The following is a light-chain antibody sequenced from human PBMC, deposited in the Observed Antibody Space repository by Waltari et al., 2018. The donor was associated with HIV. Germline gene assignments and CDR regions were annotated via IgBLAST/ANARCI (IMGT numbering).Light chain of an antibody. CDR2: DVS. CDR3: NSYTTSSTLHVV. V-gene: IGLV2-14*03. Sequence: QSALTQPASVSGSPGQSITISCTGTRRAVGGNNYVSWYQHHPGKAPKLMIYDVSNRPSGVSNRFSGSKSGNTASLTISGLQAEDEADYYCNSYTTSSTLHVVFGGGTKLTVL. CDR1: RRAVGGNNY. J-gene: IGLJ2*01.